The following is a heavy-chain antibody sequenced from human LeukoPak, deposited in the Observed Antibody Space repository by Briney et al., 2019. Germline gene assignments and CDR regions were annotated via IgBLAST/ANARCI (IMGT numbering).Heavy chain of an antibody. J-gene: IGHJ4*02. CDR1: GGSISSGSYY. Sequence: SETLSLTCTVSGGSISSGSYYWGWIRQPAGKGLEWIGRIYTSGSTNYNPSLKSRVTITVETSKNQFSLQLNSVTPEDTAVYYCARGYGTMVRGVINPFDYWGQGTLVTVSS. D-gene: IGHD3-10*01. CDR3: ARGYGTMVRGVINPFDY. CDR2: IYTSGST. V-gene: IGHV4-61*02.